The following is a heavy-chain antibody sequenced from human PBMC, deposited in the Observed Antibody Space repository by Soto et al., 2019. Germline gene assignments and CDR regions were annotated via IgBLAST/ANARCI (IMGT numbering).Heavy chain of an antibody. CDR1: GGSFSGYY. CDR3: ARQGNIVVVPAAIAGFDP. V-gene: IGHV4-34*01. Sequence: SETLSLTCAVYGGSFSGYYWSWIRQPPGKGLEWIGEINHSGSTNYNPSLKSRVTISVDTSKNQFSLKLSSVTAADTAVYYCARQGNIVVVPAAIAGFDPWGQGTLVTVSS. J-gene: IGHJ5*02. CDR2: INHSGST. D-gene: IGHD2-2*01.